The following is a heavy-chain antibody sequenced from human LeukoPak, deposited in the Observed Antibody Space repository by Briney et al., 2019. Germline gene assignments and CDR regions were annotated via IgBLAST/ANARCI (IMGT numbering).Heavy chain of an antibody. D-gene: IGHD3-16*02. V-gene: IGHV4-39*07. J-gene: IGHJ4*02. CDR1: GGSISSSSYY. Sequence: SETLSLTCTVSGGSISSSSYYWGWIRQPPGKGLEWIGSIYYSGSTYYNPSLKSRVTISVDTPKNQFSLKLSSVTAADTAVYYCERILRLGELSPNDFDYWGQGTLVTVSS. CDR3: ERILRLGELSPNDFDY. CDR2: IYYSGST.